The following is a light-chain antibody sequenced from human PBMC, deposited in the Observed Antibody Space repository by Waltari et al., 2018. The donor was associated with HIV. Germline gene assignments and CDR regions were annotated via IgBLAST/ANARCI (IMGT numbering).Light chain of an antibody. CDR3: SSYTSSSTVV. CDR2: EVS. CDR1: SSDAGGSNY. Sequence: QSALTQPASVSGSPGQSITISCTGTSSDAGGSNYVSCYQQHPGKAPKLMIYEVSNRPSGVSNRFSGSKSGNTASLTISGLQAEDEADYYCSSYTSSSTVVFGGGTKLTVL. V-gene: IGLV2-14*01. J-gene: IGLJ2*01.